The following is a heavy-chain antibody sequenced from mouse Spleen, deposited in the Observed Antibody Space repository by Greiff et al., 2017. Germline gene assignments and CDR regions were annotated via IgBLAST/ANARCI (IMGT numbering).Heavy chain of an antibody. CDR2: ISYDGSN. CDR1: GYSITSGYY. V-gene: IGHV3-6*01. D-gene: IGHD2-4*01. J-gene: IGHJ2*01. Sequence: VQLQQSGPGLVKPSQSLSLTCSVTGYSITSGYYWNWIRQFPGNKLEWMGYISYDGSNNYNPSLKNRISITRDTSKNQFFLKLNSVTTEDTATYYCARDYDYDGGYWGQGTTLTVSS. CDR3: ARDYDYDGGY.